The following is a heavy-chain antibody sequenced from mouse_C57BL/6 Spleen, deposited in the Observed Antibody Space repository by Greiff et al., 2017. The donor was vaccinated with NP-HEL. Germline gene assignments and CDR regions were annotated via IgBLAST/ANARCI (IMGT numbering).Heavy chain of an antibody. CDR3: TYGNCGYAMDY. J-gene: IGHJ4*01. CDR2: IDPENGDT. CDR1: GFNIKDDY. D-gene: IGHD2-1*01. Sequence: VQLQQSGAELVRPGASVKLSCTASGFNIKDDYMHWVKQRPEQGLEWIGWIDPENGDTEYASKFQGKATRTADTSSNTAYLQLSSLTSEDPAVYYCTYGNCGYAMDYWGQGTSVTVSS. V-gene: IGHV14-4*01.